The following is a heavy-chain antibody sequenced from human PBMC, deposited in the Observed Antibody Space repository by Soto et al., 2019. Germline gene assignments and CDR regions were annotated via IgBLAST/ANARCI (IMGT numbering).Heavy chain of an antibody. J-gene: IGHJ4*02. D-gene: IGHD2-15*01. V-gene: IGHV3-30*03. Sequence: QVQLVESGGGVVQPGRSLRLSCAASGFTFSNYGMHWVRQAPARGLVWVATISHHGSDKFYAESVNGRFTISRDDSKNTLYVQLNSLRVADTAVYYCMRDLNVPQSSDWGQGTLVTVSS. CDR2: ISHHGSDK. CDR3: MRDLNVPQSSD. CDR1: GFTFSNYG.